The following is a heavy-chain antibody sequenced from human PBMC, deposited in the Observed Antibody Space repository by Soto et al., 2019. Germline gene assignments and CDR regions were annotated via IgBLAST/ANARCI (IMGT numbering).Heavy chain of an antibody. D-gene: IGHD2-21*02. V-gene: IGHV1-18*01. J-gene: IGHJ4*02. CDR2: ISAYNGNT. CDR3: AILGGPYCGGDCYLFDC. CDR1: FTTYG. Sequence: FTTYGISWVRQAPGQGLEWMGLISAYNGNTNYAQKLQGRLTMTTDTSTSTAYMELRSLRSDDTAVYYCAILGGPYCGGDCYLFDCWGQGT.